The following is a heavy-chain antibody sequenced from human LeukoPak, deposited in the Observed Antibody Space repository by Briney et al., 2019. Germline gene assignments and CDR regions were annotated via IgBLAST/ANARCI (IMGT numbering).Heavy chain of an antibody. J-gene: IGHJ3*02. CDR3: ARDADYGGIPDAFDI. V-gene: IGHV3-53*01. Sequence: GGSLRLSCAASGFTVSSNHMSWVRQAPGKGLNWVSIIYGGGTTYYADSVKGRFTISRDNSKNTLYLQMNSLRAEDTAVYYCARDADYGGIPDAFDIWGRGTIVTVSS. CDR1: GFTVSSNH. D-gene: IGHD4-23*01. CDR2: IYGGGTT.